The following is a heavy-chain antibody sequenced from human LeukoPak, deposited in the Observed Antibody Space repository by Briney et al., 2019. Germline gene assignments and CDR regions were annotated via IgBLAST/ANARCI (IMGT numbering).Heavy chain of an antibody. CDR3: ARAPTGTGDWNWFDP. V-gene: IGHV4-4*07. J-gene: IGHJ5*02. D-gene: IGHD1-1*01. CDR2: IYPSGST. CDR1: GGSISSYY. Sequence: PSETLSLTCTVSGGSISSYYWSWIRQPAGKGLELIGRIYPSGSTNYNPSLKSRVTMSVDTSKNQFSLKLSSVTAADTAVYYCARAPTGTGDWNWFDPWGQGTLVTVSS.